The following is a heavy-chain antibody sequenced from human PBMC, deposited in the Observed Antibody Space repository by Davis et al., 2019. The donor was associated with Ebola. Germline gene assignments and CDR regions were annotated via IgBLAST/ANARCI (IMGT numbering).Heavy chain of an antibody. J-gene: IGHJ4*02. Sequence: GESLKISCATSGFTFSSYAMSWVRQAPGKGLEWVSAISGSGGSTYYADSVKGRFTISRDNAKNSLYLQMNSLRDEDTAVYYCVTENWYRFESWGQGTLVTVSS. D-gene: IGHD1/OR15-1a*01. CDR1: GFTFSSYA. V-gene: IGHV3-23*01. CDR3: VTENWYRFES. CDR2: ISGSGGST.